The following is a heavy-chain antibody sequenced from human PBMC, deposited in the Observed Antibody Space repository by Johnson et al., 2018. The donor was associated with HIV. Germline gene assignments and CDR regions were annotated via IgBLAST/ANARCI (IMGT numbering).Heavy chain of an antibody. D-gene: IGHD5-24*01. CDR3: AREMGREDDAFDI. CDR1: GFTFSGSA. CDR2: IRSKANSYAT. Sequence: VQLVESGGGLVQPGGSLKLSCAASGFTFSGSAMHWVRQASGKGLEWGGRIRSKANSYATAYAASVKGRFTISRDDSKNTAYLQMNSLRAEDTALYYCAREMGREDDAFDIWGQGTMVTVSS. J-gene: IGHJ3*02. V-gene: IGHV3-73*01.